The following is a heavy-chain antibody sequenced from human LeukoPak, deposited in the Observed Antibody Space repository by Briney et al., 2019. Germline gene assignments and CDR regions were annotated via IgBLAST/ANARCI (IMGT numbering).Heavy chain of an antibody. CDR3: ARAPPVTPFDY. D-gene: IGHD4-17*01. J-gene: IGHJ4*02. V-gene: IGHV3-48*03. Sequence: GGSLRLSCAASGFTFSSYEMNWVRQAPGKGLEWVSYISSSGSTIYYADSVKGRFTIPRDNAKNSLYLQMNSLRAEDTAVYYRARAPPVTPFDYWGQGTLVTVSS. CDR2: ISSSGSTI. CDR1: GFTFSSYE.